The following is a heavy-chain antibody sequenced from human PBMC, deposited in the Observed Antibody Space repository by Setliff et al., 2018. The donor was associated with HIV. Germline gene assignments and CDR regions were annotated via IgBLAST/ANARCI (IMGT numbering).Heavy chain of an antibody. D-gene: IGHD3-3*01. V-gene: IGHV7-4-1*01. CDR3: TRDHTPPPNYDFWSGQIDLRNIFYYMDV. CDR2: INTNTGNP. Sequence: ASVKVSCKASGYSLTSYSINWVRQAPGQGLEWMGYINTNTGNPTYAQGFTGRFVFSVDTPVSTAYLQIFSLKTEDTAVYYCTRDHTPPPNYDFWSGQIDLRNIFYYMDVWGTGSPVTVSS. CDR1: GYSLTSYS. J-gene: IGHJ6*03.